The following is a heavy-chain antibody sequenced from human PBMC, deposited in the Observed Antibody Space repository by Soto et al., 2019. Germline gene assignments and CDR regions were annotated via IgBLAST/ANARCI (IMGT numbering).Heavy chain of an antibody. CDR1: GGSISSYY. D-gene: IGHD2-2*02. CDR3: AREQDIVVVPAAISDYNWFDP. CDR2: IYTSGST. J-gene: IGHJ5*02. V-gene: IGHV4-4*07. Sequence: SETLSLTCTVSGGSISSYYWSWIRQPAGKGLEWIGRIYTSGSTNYNPSLKSRVTMSVDTSKNQFSLKLSSVTAADPAVYYCAREQDIVVVPAAISDYNWFDPWGQGTLVTVSS.